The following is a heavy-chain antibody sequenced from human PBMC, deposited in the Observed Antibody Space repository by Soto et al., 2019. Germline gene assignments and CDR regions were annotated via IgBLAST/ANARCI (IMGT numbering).Heavy chain of an antibody. V-gene: IGHV6-1*01. J-gene: IGHJ6*02. CDR3: EAVAWIRGLDV. D-gene: IGHD6-13*01. CDR2: TYYRSKWSN. Sequence: IRQSPSRGLEWLGRTYYRSKWSNDYALSVKSRITINPDTSKNLFSLQLSSVTPEDLAVYYCEAVAWIRGLDVWGQGTLVTVS.